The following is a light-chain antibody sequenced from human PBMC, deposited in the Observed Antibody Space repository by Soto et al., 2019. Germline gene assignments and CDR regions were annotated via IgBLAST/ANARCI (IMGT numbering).Light chain of an antibody. J-gene: IGKJ1*01. CDR2: KAS. V-gene: IGKV1-5*03. CDR3: QQYNDNWT. CDR1: QSISSW. Sequence: DIQMTQSPSTLSASVGDRVTITCRASQSISSWFAWYQQKPGKAPKLLLYKASTLQSGVPSRFSGSGSGTEFTLAISSLQPDDSATYYCQQYNDNWTFGQGTKVEIK.